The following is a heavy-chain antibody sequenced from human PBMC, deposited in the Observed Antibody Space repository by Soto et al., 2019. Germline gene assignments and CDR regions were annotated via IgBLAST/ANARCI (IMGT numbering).Heavy chain of an antibody. V-gene: IGHV1-3*01. CDR3: ARSSITIFGVVPYYFDY. CDR2: INAGNGNT. CDR1: GYTFTSYA. D-gene: IGHD3-3*01. J-gene: IGHJ4*02. Sequence: ASVKVSCKASGYTFTSYAMHWVRQARRQRLEWMGWINAGNGNTKYSQKFQGRVTITRDTSASTAYMELSSLSSEDTAVYYCARSSITIFGVVPYYFDYWGQGTLVTVSS.